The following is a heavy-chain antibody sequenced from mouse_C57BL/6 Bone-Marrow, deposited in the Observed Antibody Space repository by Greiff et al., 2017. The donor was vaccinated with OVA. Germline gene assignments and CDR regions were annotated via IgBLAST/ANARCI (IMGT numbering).Heavy chain of an antibody. D-gene: IGHD1-1*01. CDR3: ARVHYYGSSYDWYFDV. CDR2: ISYSGST. Sequence: EVQVVESGPGLGKPSQTLSLTCSVTGYSITSDYWNWIRKFPGNKLEYMGYISYSGSTYYNPSLKSRISITRDTSKNQYYLQLNSVTTEDTATYYCARVHYYGSSYDWYFDVWGTGTTVTVSS. J-gene: IGHJ1*03. CDR1: GYSITSDY. V-gene: IGHV3-8*01.